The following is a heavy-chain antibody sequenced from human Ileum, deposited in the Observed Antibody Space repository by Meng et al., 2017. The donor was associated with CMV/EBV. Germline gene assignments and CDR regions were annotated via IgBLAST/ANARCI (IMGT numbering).Heavy chain of an antibody. V-gene: IGHV4-4*07. CDR2: IYTSGST. J-gene: IGHJ4*02. CDR1: RGSISSDY. D-gene: IGHD6-13*01. Sequence: QVRLKEAGPGWVKPSEALSLTRTVSRGSISSDYWSWIRQPAGKGLEWIGRIYTSGSTNYNPSLKSRVTMSVDTSKTQFSLKLSSVTAADTAVYYCARGPYSSSWSSFDYWGQGTLVTVSS. CDR3: ARGPYSSSWSSFDY.